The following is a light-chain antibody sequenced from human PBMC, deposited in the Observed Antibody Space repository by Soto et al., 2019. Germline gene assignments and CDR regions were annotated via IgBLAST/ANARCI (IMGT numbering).Light chain of an antibody. Sequence: QSVLTQPPSASGSPGQSVTISCPGTSSEVGGYNYVSWYQQHPGKAPKLMIYEVSKRPSGVPDRFSGSKSGNTASLTVSGLQAEDEADYYCSSYAGSNNLRVFGTGTKVTVL. CDR3: SSYAGSNNLRV. J-gene: IGLJ1*01. CDR2: EVS. V-gene: IGLV2-8*01. CDR1: SSEVGGYNY.